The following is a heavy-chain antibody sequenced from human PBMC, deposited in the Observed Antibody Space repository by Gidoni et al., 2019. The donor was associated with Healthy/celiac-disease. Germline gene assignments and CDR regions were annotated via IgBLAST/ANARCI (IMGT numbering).Heavy chain of an antibody. Sequence: EVQLVESGGGLVQPGGSLRLSCAASGFTFSSYSMNWVRQAPGKGLEWVSYISSSSSTIYYADSVKGRFTISRDNAKNSLYLQMNSPRDRPPYTQTYYDSSGSLKKDHAFDIWGQGTMVTVSS. CDR3: YDSSGSLKKDHAFDI. CDR1: GFTFSSYS. CDR2: ISSSSSTI. J-gene: IGHJ3*02. D-gene: IGHD3-22*01. V-gene: IGHV3-48*02.